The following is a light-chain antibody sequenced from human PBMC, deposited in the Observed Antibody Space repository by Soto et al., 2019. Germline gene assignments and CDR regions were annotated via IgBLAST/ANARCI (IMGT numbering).Light chain of an antibody. CDR3: CSYGGSFPYV. V-gene: IGLV2-11*01. CDR1: GSDVGGYDY. J-gene: IGLJ1*01. CDR2: DVT. Sequence: QSALAQPPSVSGSPGQSVTISCTGTGSDVGGYDYVSWYQQHPGKAPKLLIYDVTKRPSGVPDRFSGSKSGNTASLTISGLQAEDEADFFCCSYGGSFPYVFGTGTKVTVL.